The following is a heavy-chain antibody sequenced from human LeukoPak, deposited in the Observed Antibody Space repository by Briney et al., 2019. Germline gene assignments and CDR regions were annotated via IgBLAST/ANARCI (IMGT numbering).Heavy chain of an antibody. D-gene: IGHD2-21*02. CDR2: IYYSGSTNSGST. Sequence: SETLSLTCTVSGSSISSYYWSWIRQPPGKGLEWIGYIYYSGSTNSGSTNYNPSLKSRVTISVDTSKNQFFLKLSSVTAADTAVYYCARHMSVTYDAFDIWGQGTMVTVSS. CDR1: GSSISSYY. V-gene: IGHV4-59*08. CDR3: ARHMSVTYDAFDI. J-gene: IGHJ3*02.